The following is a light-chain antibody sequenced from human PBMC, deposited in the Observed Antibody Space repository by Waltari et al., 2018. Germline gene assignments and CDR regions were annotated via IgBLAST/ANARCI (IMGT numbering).Light chain of an antibody. Sequence: EIVLTQSPGTLSLSPGERATLSCRASQSVGRSLAWYQQKPGQAPRLLIYGASIRATGIPDRFSCGGSGTDFSLTISRLEPEDFAAYHCQHYVRLPVTFGQGTKVEIK. V-gene: IGKV3-20*01. CDR1: QSVGRS. J-gene: IGKJ1*01. CDR2: GAS. CDR3: QHYVRLPVT.